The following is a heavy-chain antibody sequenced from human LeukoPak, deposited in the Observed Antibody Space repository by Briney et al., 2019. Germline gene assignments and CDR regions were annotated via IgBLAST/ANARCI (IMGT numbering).Heavy chain of an antibody. V-gene: IGHV3-11*05. CDR1: GLTFSDYH. Sequence: PGGSLRLSCEGSGLTFSDYHMTWIRQAPGKGLEWISYISSSSGYTNYADSVKGRFTISRDNSKNTLYLQMSSLRAEDTAVYYCTGGGWSTDAFDIWGQGTMVTVSS. D-gene: IGHD6-19*01. CDR2: ISSSSGYT. CDR3: TGGGWSTDAFDI. J-gene: IGHJ3*02.